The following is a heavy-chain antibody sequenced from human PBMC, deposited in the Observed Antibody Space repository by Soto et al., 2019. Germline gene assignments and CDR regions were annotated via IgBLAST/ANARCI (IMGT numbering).Heavy chain of an antibody. CDR3: ARDRTGTSPTYGMDA. CDR2: IWYDGSNK. D-gene: IGHD1-1*01. J-gene: IGHJ6*02. CDR1: GFTFSSYG. V-gene: IGHV3-33*01. Sequence: GGSLRLSCAASGFTFSSYGMHWVRQAPGKGLEWVAVIWYDGSNKYYADSVKGRFTISRDNSKNTLYLQMNSLRAEDTAVYYCARDRTGTSPTYGMDAWGQGTTVTVSS.